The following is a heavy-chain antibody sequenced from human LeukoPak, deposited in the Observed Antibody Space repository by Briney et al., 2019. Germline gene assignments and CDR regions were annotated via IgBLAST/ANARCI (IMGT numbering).Heavy chain of an antibody. J-gene: IGHJ4*02. CDR2: INHSGST. CDR3: ARGRYSFAY. D-gene: IGHD5-18*01. V-gene: IGHV4-34*01. Sequence: SETLSLTCPVYGGSFRGYYWSWIRQPPGKGLEWIGEINHSGSTNYNPSLKSRVTISVDTSKNQFSLNLRSVTAADTAVYYCARGRYSFAYWGQGTLVTVSS. CDR1: GGSFRGYY.